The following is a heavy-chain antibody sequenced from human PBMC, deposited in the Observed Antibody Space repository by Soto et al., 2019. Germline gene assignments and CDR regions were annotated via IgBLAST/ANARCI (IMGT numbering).Heavy chain of an antibody. CDR3: AGYDIAAPFDY. CDR2: ISGSGGST. CDR1: GFTFSSYA. Sequence: GGSLRLSCAASGFTFSSYAMSWVRQAPGKGLEWVSAISGSGGSTYYADSVKGRFTISRDNSKNTLYLKMNSLRAEDTAVYYCAGYDIAAPFDYWGQGTLVTVSS. J-gene: IGHJ4*02. V-gene: IGHV3-23*01. D-gene: IGHD6-6*01.